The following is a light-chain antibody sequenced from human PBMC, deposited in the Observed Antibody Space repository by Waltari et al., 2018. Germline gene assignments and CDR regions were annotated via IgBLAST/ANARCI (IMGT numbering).Light chain of an antibody. Sequence: QSVLTQPPSAPAPPGQRVTLSCSGRTSNHRSNTVPWYQQLPGTAPKLLIYSNNQRPSGVPDRFSGSKSGTSASLAISGLQSEDEADYYCAAWDDSLNLWVFGGGTKLTVL. V-gene: IGLV1-44*01. CDR2: SNN. CDR3: AAWDDSLNLWV. CDR1: TSNHRSNT. J-gene: IGLJ3*02.